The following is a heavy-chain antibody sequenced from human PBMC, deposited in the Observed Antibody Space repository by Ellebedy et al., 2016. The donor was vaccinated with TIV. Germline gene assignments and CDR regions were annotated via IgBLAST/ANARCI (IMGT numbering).Heavy chain of an antibody. V-gene: IGHV1-69*02. J-gene: IGHJ4*02. CDR1: GGTFSSYP. CDR3: ARSGEKMAQWLVMGGY. D-gene: IGHD6-19*01. Sequence: AASVKVSCKASGGTFSSYPISWVRQAPGQGLEWMGRIIPILGIANYAQKLQGRVTMTTDTSTSTAYMELRSLRSDDTAVYYCARSGEKMAQWLVMGGYWGQGTLVTVSS. CDR2: IIPILGIA.